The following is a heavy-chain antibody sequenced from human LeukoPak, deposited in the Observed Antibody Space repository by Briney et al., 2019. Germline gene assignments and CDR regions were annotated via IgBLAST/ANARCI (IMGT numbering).Heavy chain of an antibody. CDR1: GGSFSGYY. CDR2: INHSGST. V-gene: IGHV4-34*01. CDR3: ARRKIYYGMDV. J-gene: IGHJ6*02. Sequence: PSETLSLTCAVYGGSFSGYYWSWIRQPPGKGLEWIGEINHSGSTNYNPSLKSRVTISVDTSKNQFSLKLSSVTAADTAVYYCARRKIYYGMDVWGQGTTVTVSS.